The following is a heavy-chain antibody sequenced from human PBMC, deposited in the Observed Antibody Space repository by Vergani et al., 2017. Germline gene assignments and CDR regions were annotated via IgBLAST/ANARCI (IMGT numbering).Heavy chain of an antibody. Sequence: VQLVESGGGLVQPGGSLRLSCAASGFTFSSYDMHWVRQAPGKGLEWMAVISYDGSNKYYADSVKGRFTISRDNSKNTLYLQMNSLRAEDTAVYYCATVGRAYSSSWYYFDYWGLGTLVTVSS. CDR3: ATVGRAYSSSWYYFDY. CDR2: ISYDGSNK. V-gene: IGHV3-30*04. CDR1: GFTFSSYD. J-gene: IGHJ4*02. D-gene: IGHD6-13*01.